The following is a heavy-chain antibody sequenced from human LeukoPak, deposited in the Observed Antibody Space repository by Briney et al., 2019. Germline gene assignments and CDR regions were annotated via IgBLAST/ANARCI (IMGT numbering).Heavy chain of an antibody. Sequence: HPGRSLRLSCAASGFTFSSYGMHWVRQAPGKGLERVAVIWYDGSNKYYADSVKGRFTISRDNSKNTLYLQMDSLRADDTAVYYCARAGRYCSGGSCYFGRYAFDIWGQGTMVTVSS. CDR1: GFTFSSYG. J-gene: IGHJ3*02. D-gene: IGHD2-15*01. V-gene: IGHV3-33*01. CDR2: IWYDGSNK. CDR3: ARAGRYCSGGSCYFGRYAFDI.